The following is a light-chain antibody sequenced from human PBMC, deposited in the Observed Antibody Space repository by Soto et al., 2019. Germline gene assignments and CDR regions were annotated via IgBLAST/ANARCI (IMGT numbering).Light chain of an antibody. Sequence: EILLTQSPGTLSLSPGERATLSCRASQSITSNYLAWYQQKPGQAPRLLIYGASSRATGIPDRFSGSGSGTDFTLTISRLEPEDFAVYYCQQYGSSSSFGQGTRLEIK. CDR1: QSITSNY. J-gene: IGKJ5*01. CDR2: GAS. CDR3: QQYGSSSS. V-gene: IGKV3-20*01.